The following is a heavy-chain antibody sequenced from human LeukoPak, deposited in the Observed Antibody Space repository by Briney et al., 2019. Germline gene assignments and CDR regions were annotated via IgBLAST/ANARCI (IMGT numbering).Heavy chain of an antibody. D-gene: IGHD3-10*01. J-gene: IGHJ4*02. Sequence: GGSLRLSCAASGFTLTGYWMHWVRQAPGKGLVWVSRINGDGTTTSYADSVKGRFTISRDNAKNTLYLQMNSLRAEDTAVYYCARGHTSAAYCGQGTLVTVSS. CDR2: INGDGTTT. V-gene: IGHV3-74*01. CDR3: ARGHTSAAY. CDR1: GFTLTGYW.